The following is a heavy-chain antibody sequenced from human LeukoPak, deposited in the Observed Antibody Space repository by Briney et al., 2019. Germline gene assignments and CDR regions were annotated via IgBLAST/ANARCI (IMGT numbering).Heavy chain of an antibody. Sequence: PSETLSLTCTVSGGSISSGSYYWSWIRQPAGKGLEWIGRIYTSGSTNYNPSLKSRVTISVDTSKNQFSLKLSSVTAADTAVYYCARDLRGMVDYWGQGTLVIVSS. CDR3: ARDLRGMVDY. CDR1: GGSISSGSYY. J-gene: IGHJ4*02. CDR2: IYTSGST. V-gene: IGHV4-61*02. D-gene: IGHD3-16*01.